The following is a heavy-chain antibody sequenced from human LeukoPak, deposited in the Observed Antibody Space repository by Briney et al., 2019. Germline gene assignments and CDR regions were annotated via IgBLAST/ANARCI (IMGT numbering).Heavy chain of an antibody. V-gene: IGHV5-51*01. Sequence: PGESLKISCKGSGYSFTTYWIVWVRQVPGKGLEWMGIIYPGDSDTRYSPSFQGQVTISVDKSISTAFLQWSSLKASDTAVYYCARGGSGWFHNYDYWGQGTLVTVSS. CDR1: GYSFTTYW. J-gene: IGHJ4*02. CDR2: IYPGDSDT. CDR3: ARGGSGWFHNYDY. D-gene: IGHD6-19*01.